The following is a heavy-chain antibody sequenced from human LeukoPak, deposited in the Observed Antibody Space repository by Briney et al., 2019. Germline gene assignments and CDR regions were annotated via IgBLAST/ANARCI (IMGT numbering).Heavy chain of an antibody. CDR1: GYSFTSFH. J-gene: IGHJ3*01. CDR2: MNPNSGNT. Sequence: ASVKVSCTASGYSFTSFHIHWVRQASGQGLEWMGWMNPNSGNTGYAQRFQGRVTMTRNTSISTAYMELSSLRSEDTAVYYCAGRIVRDDVDLWGQGTMVTVSS. D-gene: IGHD1-26*01. CDR3: AGRIVRDDVDL. V-gene: IGHV1-8*02.